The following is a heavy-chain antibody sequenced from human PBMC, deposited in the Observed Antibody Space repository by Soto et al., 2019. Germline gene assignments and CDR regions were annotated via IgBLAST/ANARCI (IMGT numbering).Heavy chain of an antibody. J-gene: IGHJ4*02. Sequence: SEILSLTCTVSGGSISSYYWSWIRQPPGKGLEWIGYIYYSGSTNYNPSLKSRVTISVDTSKNQFSLKLSSVTAADTAVYYCARVSGYSSGEYFDYWGQGTLVTVSS. V-gene: IGHV4-59*01. CDR3: ARVSGYSSGEYFDY. CDR2: IYYSGST. CDR1: GGSISSYY. D-gene: IGHD6-19*01.